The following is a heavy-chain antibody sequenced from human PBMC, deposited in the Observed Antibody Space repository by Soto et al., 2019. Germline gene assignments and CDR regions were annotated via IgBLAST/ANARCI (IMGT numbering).Heavy chain of an antibody. D-gene: IGHD1-7*01. CDR2: THYSGST. J-gene: IGHJ6*02. CDR3: ARDKAGTTLNYYFGMDV. CDR1: GGSISGYF. Sequence: SETLSLTCTVSGGSISGYFWSWIRQPPEKGLEWIGYTHYSGSTNYNPSLKSRVTISVDTSKNHFSLKLTSVTSADTAVYFCARDKAGTTLNYYFGMDVWGQGTTVTVSS. V-gene: IGHV4-59*01.